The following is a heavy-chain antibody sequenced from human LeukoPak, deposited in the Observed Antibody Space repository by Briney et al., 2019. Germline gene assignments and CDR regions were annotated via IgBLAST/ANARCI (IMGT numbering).Heavy chain of an antibody. Sequence: ASVKVSCKASGYTFTSYYMHWVRQAPGQGLEWMGIINPSGGSTSYAQKFQGRVTMTRDTSTSTVYMELSSLRSEDTAVYYCARVVPAAIAGKGGTYFDYWGQGTLVTVSS. CDR1: GYTFTSYY. CDR2: INPSGGST. CDR3: ARVVPAAIAGKGGTYFDY. J-gene: IGHJ4*02. D-gene: IGHD2-2*01. V-gene: IGHV1-46*01.